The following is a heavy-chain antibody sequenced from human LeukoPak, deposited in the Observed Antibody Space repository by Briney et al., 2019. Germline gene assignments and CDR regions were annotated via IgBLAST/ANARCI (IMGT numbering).Heavy chain of an antibody. J-gene: IGHJ1*01. CDR1: GFTFTSSA. Sequence: GASVKVSCKASGFTFTSSAVRWVRQARGQRLEWIGWIVVGSGNTNYAQKFQERVTITRDMSTSTAYMELSSLRSEDTAVYYCAAEHYYDSSGPGYFQHWGQGTLVTVSS. V-gene: IGHV1-58*01. D-gene: IGHD3-22*01. CDR3: AAEHYYDSSGPGYFQH. CDR2: IVVGSGNT.